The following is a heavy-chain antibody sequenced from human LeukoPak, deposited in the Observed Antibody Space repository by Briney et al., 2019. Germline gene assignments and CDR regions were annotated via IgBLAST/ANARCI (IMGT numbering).Heavy chain of an antibody. Sequence: TASETLSLTCTVSGGSINSYYRSWIRQPPGKGLEWIGYIYYSGSTNYNPSLKSRVTISVDTSNNKFSLKLTSLTAADTAVYYCVRHLSAGRPAFDIWGQGTMVTVSS. J-gene: IGHJ3*02. CDR1: GGSINSYY. CDR3: VRHLSAGRPAFDI. V-gene: IGHV4-59*08. CDR2: IYYSGST. D-gene: IGHD2-15*01.